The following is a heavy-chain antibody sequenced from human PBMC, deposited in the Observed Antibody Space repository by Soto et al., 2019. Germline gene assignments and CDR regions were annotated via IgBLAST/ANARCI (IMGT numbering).Heavy chain of an antibody. D-gene: IGHD2-15*01. CDR2: ISYDGSNK. Sequence: QVQLLESGGGVVQPGRSLRLSCAASGFTFSSYAMHWVRQAPGKGLEWVAVISYDGSNKYYADSVKGRFTISRDNSKNTLYLQLNSLRAEDTAVYYCASALVDGVVVAASNYWGQGTLVTVSP. CDR1: GFTFSSYA. V-gene: IGHV3-30-3*01. J-gene: IGHJ4*02. CDR3: ASALVDGVVVAASNY.